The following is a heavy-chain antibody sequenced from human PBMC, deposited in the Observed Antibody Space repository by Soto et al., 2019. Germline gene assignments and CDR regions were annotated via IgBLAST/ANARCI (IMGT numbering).Heavy chain of an antibody. CDR1: GFSLTTSGVG. CDR2: SYWADDK. CDR3: AHRVLRTVFGLVTTTAIYFDF. J-gene: IGHJ4*02. D-gene: IGHD3-3*01. Sequence: QITLNESGPTVVRPTETLTLTCRFSGFSLTTSGVGVGWSRQSPGKAPEGLALSYWADDKRYSASLKSRLTITKDTSKNHVVLTVSDLDPTDTATYFCAHRVLRTVFGLVTTTAIYFDFWGQGTPVAVSS. V-gene: IGHV2-5*02.